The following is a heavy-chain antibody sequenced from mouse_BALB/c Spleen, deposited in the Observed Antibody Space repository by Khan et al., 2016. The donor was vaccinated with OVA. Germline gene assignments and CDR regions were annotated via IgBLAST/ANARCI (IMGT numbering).Heavy chain of an antibody. CDR1: GFTFSSSS. Sequence: EVELVESGGDLVKPGGSLKLSCAASGFTFSSSSMYWVRQTPDKSLEWVASISSAGDYTYYPDSVQGRFTITRDNAKNTLYLQMSDLKSEDTAMYYSADHGSGSFADWGEGTLVTVSA. CDR3: ADHGSGSFAD. J-gene: IGHJ3*01. D-gene: IGHD1-3*01. CDR2: ISSAGDYT. V-gene: IGHV5-6*01.